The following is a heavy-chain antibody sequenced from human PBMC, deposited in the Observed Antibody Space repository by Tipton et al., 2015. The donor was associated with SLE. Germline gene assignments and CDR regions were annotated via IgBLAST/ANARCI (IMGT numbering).Heavy chain of an antibody. D-gene: IGHD1-26*01. CDR2: IYSGGST. Sequence: SLRLSCAASGFTVSSNYMSWVRQAPGKGLEWVSVIYSGGSTYYADSVKGRFTISRDNSKNTLYLQMNSLRAEDTAVYYCARAVRYSGSLYAFDIWGQGTMVTVSS. CDR1: GFTVSSNY. CDR3: ARAVRYSGSLYAFDI. V-gene: IGHV3-66*02. J-gene: IGHJ3*02.